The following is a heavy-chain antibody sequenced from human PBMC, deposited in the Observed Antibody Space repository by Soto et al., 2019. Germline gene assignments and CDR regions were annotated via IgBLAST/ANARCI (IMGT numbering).Heavy chain of an antibody. D-gene: IGHD3-3*01. J-gene: IGHJ4*02. Sequence: VQLQESGPGLVKPSGTLSLTCAVSGDSINSRHWWIWVRQPPGKGLEWIGQISHSGATNYNPSHTSRVTISVDKSKTRFSLKLTSVTAADTAVYYCAARLFWSGPWTDRRLDYWGQGTLVTVSS. V-gene: IGHV4-4*02. CDR3: AARLFWSGPWTDRRLDY. CDR2: ISHSGAT. CDR1: GDSINSRHW.